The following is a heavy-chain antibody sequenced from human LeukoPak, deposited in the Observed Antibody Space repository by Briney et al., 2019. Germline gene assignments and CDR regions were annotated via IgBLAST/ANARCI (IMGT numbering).Heavy chain of an antibody. CDR3: ARDHSSGWSDWFDP. V-gene: IGHV4-61*08. D-gene: IGHD6-19*01. CDR1: GGSISSGGYY. CDR2: IYTSGST. J-gene: IGHJ5*02. Sequence: SETLSLTCTVSGGSISSGGYYWSWIRQHPGKGLEWIGYIYTSGSTNYNPSLKSRVTMSVDTSKNQFSLKLSSVTAADTAVYYCARDHSSGWSDWFDPWGQGTLVTVSS.